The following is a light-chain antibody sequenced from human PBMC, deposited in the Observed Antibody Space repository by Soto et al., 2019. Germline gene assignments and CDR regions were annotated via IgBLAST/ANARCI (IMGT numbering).Light chain of an antibody. CDR3: QQRNNWPPRIT. CDR2: DAS. V-gene: IGKV3-11*01. Sequence: VLTQSPGTLPLSPGERATLSCRASQSVSDFLAWYQQKPGQPPRLLIYDASHRATGIPARFSGSAAGTDFTLTISSLEPEDFAVYYCQQRNNWPPRITFGQATRLDIK. CDR1: QSVSDF. J-gene: IGKJ5*01.